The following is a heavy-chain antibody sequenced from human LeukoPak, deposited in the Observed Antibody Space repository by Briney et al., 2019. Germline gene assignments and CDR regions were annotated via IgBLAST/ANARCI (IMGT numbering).Heavy chain of an antibody. Sequence: GSLRLSCAASGFTFSSYDMDWVRQAPGKGLEWVAFIRYDGSNKYYADSVKGRFTISRDNSKNTLYLQMHSLRAEDTAVYYCAKAYSGYFDYWGQGTLVTVSS. CDR1: GFTFSSYD. D-gene: IGHD2-15*01. J-gene: IGHJ4*02. CDR2: IRYDGSNK. V-gene: IGHV3-30*02. CDR3: AKAYSGYFDY.